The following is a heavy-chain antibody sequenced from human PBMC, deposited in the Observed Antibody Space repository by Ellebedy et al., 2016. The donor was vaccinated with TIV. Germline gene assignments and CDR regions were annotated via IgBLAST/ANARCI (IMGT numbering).Heavy chain of an antibody. Sequence: GESLKISCAASGFTFSSYAMSWVRQAPGKGLEWVSTISNTGSRTYYADSVEGRFIISRDNSKKTLYLQMNNLRAEDTAVYYCAKGRGGGSDSSAPRYYFDYWGLGTLVTVSS. CDR1: GFTFSSYA. D-gene: IGHD3-22*01. CDR2: ISNTGSRT. V-gene: IGHV3-23*01. CDR3: AKGRGGGSDSSAPRYYFDY. J-gene: IGHJ4*02.